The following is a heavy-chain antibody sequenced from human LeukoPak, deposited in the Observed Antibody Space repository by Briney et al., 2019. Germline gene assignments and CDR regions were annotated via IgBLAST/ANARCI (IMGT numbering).Heavy chain of an antibody. Sequence: GGSLRLSCAASGFTFSSYAMHWVRQAPGKGLEWVAVISYDGSNKYYADSVKGRFTISRDNSKNTLYLQMNSLRAEDTAVYYCARGQRYYYDSSGYYRPPDAFDIWGQGTMVTVSS. CDR1: GFTFSSYA. V-gene: IGHV3-30-3*01. CDR2: ISYDGSNK. CDR3: ARGQRYYYDSSGYYRPPDAFDI. J-gene: IGHJ3*02. D-gene: IGHD3-22*01.